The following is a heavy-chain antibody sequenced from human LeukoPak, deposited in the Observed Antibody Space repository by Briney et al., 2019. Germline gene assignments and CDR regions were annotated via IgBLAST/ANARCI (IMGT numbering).Heavy chain of an antibody. J-gene: IGHJ4*02. CDR3: ARGDGAYDPLAAY. CDR1: GFTFSSYS. V-gene: IGHV3-21*01. CDR2: ISSSSSYI. D-gene: IGHD2-15*01. Sequence: GGSLRLSCAASGFTFSSYSMNWVRQAPGKGLEWVSSISSSSSYIYYADSVKGRFTISRDNAKNSLYLQMNSLRAEDTAVYYCARGDGAYDPLAAYWGQEPLVTVPS.